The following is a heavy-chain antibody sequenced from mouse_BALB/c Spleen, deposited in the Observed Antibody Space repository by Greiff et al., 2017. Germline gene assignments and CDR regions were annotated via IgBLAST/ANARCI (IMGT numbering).Heavy chain of an antibody. CDR3: ASSDGYTFAY. CDR2: IRNKANGYTT. Sequence: EVKLMESGGGLVQPGGSLRLSCATSGFTFTDYYMSWVRQPPGKALEWLGFIRNKANGYTTEYSASVKGRFTISRDNSQSILYLQMNTLRAEDSATYYCASSDGYTFAYWGQGTLVTVSA. CDR1: GFTFTDYY. J-gene: IGHJ3*01. D-gene: IGHD2-3*01. V-gene: IGHV7-3*02.